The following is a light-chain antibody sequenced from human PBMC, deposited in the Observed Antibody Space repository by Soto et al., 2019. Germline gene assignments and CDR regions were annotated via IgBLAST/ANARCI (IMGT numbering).Light chain of an antibody. CDR3: QQYGSSPLT. CDR2: RAS. V-gene: IGKV3-20*01. Sequence: EIVLTQSPGTLSLSPGESATLSCRASQSVSSNYLAWYQQKPGQAPKVLIYRASSRATGIPDRFSGSGSGTDFTLTISRLEPEDFAVYYCQQYGSSPLTFGGGTKVDIK. J-gene: IGKJ4*01. CDR1: QSVSSNY.